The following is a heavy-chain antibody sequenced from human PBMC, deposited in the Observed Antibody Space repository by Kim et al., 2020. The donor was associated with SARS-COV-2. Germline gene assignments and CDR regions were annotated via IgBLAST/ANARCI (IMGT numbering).Heavy chain of an antibody. J-gene: IGHJ6*02. CDR2: IYPGDSDT. CDR3: ARCNQNYYYGMDV. Sequence: GESLKISCKGSGYSFTSYWIGWVRQMPGKGLEWMGIIYPGDSDTRYSPSFQGQVTISADKSISTAYLQWSSLKASDTAMYYCARCNQNYYYGMDVWGQGTTVTVSS. V-gene: IGHV5-51*01. CDR1: GYSFTSYW.